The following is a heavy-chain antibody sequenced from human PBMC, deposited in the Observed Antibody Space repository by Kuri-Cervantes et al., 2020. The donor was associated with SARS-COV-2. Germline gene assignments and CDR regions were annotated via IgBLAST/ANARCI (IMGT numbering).Heavy chain of an antibody. CDR1: GFTFTSSA. CDR2: IVVGSGNT. CDR3: ATSRIVGAPDWFDP. Sequence: SVKVSCKASGFTFTSSAVQWVRQARGQRLEWIGWIVVGSGNTNYAQKFQERVTITRDMSTSTAYMELSSLRSEDTAVYYCATSRIVGAPDWFDPWGQGTRVTVSS. J-gene: IGHJ5*02. V-gene: IGHV1-58*01. D-gene: IGHD1-26*01.